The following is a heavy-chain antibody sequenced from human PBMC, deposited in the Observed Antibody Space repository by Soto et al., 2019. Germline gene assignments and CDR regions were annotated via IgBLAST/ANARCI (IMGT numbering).Heavy chain of an antibody. D-gene: IGHD1-26*01. CDR3: ARDRGRRGGSFGDY. CDR2: INQDGSEK. CDR1: GLTFSNYW. J-gene: IGHJ4*02. V-gene: IGHV3-7*05. Sequence: EVQLVESGGGLVQPGGSLRLSCAASGLTFSNYWKTWVRQAPGKGLEWVANINQDGSEKYYVDSVEGRFTISRDNAKNSMYLQMNSLTADDTAVYYCARDRGRRGGSFGDYWGQGTLVTVSS.